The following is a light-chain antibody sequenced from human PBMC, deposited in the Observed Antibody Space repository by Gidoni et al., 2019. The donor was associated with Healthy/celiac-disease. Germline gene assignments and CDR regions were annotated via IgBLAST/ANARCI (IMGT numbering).Light chain of an antibody. J-gene: IGKJ1*01. CDR1: QSISSY. V-gene: IGKV1-39*01. CDR3: QQSDSTPTWT. Sequence: DIQMTQSPSSLSASVGDRVTITCRASQSISSYLNWYQQKPGKAPKLLIYAASSLQSGVPSRFSGSGSGTDFTLTISSLQPEDFATDYCQQSDSTPTWTFGQGTKVEIK. CDR2: AAS.